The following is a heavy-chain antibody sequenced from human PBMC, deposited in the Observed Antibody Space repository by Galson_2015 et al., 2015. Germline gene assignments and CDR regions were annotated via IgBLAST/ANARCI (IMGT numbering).Heavy chain of an antibody. CDR1: GFTVSSNY. CDR3: ARDLRIIGAFDI. V-gene: IGHV3-66*01. Sequence: SLRLSCAASGFTVSSNYMSWVRQAPGKGLEWVSAIYSGGSTYYADSVKGRFTISRDNSKNTLYLQMNSLRAEDTAVYYCARDLRIIGAFDIWGQGTMVTVSS. D-gene: IGHD2-15*01. CDR2: IYSGGST. J-gene: IGHJ3*02.